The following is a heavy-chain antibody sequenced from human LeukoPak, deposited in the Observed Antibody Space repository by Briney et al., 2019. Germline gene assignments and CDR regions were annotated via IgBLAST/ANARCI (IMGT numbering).Heavy chain of an antibody. D-gene: IGHD3-22*01. Sequence: SETLSLTCAVYGGSFSGYYWSWIRQPPGKGLEWIGEINHSGSTSYNPSLESRVTISVDTSKNQFSLRLSSVTAADTAVYYCARGANYYDSSGYSATFDYWGQGTLVTVSS. J-gene: IGHJ4*02. V-gene: IGHV4-34*01. CDR1: GGSFSGYY. CDR3: ARGANYYDSSGYSATFDY. CDR2: INHSGST.